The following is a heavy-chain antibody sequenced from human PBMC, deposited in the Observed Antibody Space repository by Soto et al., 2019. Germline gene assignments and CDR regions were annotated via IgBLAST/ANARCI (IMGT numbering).Heavy chain of an antibody. V-gene: IGHV4-39*01. CDR1: GGSISSSSYY. D-gene: IGHD2-2*01. CDR3: VRHRFVVVPAAKPPDY. J-gene: IGHJ4*02. CDR2: IYYSGST. Sequence: QLQLQESGPGLVKPSETLSLTCTVSGGSISSSSYYWGWIRQPPGKGLEWIGSIYYSGSTYYNPAHMRRVTISVDTSKTPFSPKLSSVTAADTAVYYCVRHRFVVVPAAKPPDYWGKGTLVTVSS.